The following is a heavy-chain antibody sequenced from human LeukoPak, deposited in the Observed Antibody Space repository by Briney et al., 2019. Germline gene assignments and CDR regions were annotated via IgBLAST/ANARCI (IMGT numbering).Heavy chain of an antibody. D-gene: IGHD6-13*01. CDR3: AVGGGAAAGRGGRWIGY. J-gene: IGHJ4*02. V-gene: IGHV1-2*02. Sequence: ASVKVSCKASGYTFTGYYMHWVRQAPGQGLEWMGWINPNSGGTNDAQKFQGRVTMTRDTSISTAYMELSRLRSDDTAVYYCAVGGGAAAGRGGRWIGYWGQGTLVTVSS. CDR2: INPNSGGT. CDR1: GYTFTGYY.